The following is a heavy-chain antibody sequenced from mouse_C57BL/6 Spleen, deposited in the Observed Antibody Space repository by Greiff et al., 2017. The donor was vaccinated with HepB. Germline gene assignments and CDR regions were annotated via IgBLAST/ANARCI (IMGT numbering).Heavy chain of an antibody. CDR3: ARGRLRYAMDD. J-gene: IGHJ4*01. D-gene: IGHD2-4*01. CDR1: GYTFTSYW. CDR2: IYPSDSYT. Sequence: QVQLQQPGAELVMPGASVKLSCKASGYTFTSYWMHWVKQRPGQGLEWIGEIYPSDSYTNYNQKFKGKSTLTVDKSSSTAYMQLSSLTSEDSAVYYCARGRLRYAMDDWGQGTSVTVSS. V-gene: IGHV1-69*01.